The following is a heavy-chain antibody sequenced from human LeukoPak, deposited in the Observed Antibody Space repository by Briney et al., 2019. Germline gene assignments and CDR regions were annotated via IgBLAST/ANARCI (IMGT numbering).Heavy chain of an antibody. Sequence: PGRSLRLSCAASGFTFSSYAMHWVRQAPGKGLEWVAVISYDGSNKYYADSVKGRFTISRDNSENTVYLQMNTLRAEDTAVYFCARTTGRNVRDWPFFDFWGQGTLVTVSS. J-gene: IGHJ4*02. CDR2: ISYDGSNK. V-gene: IGHV3-30*14. D-gene: IGHD3/OR15-3a*01. CDR1: GFTFSSYA. CDR3: ARTTGRNVRDWPFFDF.